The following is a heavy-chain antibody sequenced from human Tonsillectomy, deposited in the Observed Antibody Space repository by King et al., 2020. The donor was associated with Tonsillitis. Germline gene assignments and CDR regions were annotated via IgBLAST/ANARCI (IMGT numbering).Heavy chain of an antibody. CDR1: GFTFSSYA. D-gene: IGHD5-18*01. V-gene: IGHV3-23*04. J-gene: IGHJ1*01. CDR3: ARMDTAMVKAEYFQH. CDR2: ISGSGGST. Sequence: VQLVESGGGLVQPGVSLRLSCAASGFTFSSYAMSWVRQAPGKGLEWVSAISGSGGSTYYADSVKGRFTISRDNSKNTLYLQMNSLRAEETAVYYCARMDTAMVKAEYFQHWGQGTLVTVSS.